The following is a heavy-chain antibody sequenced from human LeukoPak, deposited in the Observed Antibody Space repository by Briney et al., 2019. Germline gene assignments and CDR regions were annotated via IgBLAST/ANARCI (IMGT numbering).Heavy chain of an antibody. CDR3: ARDPTISDIADQLLFETPYYFDY. CDR2: ISSSSYI. J-gene: IGHJ4*02. V-gene: IGHV3-21*01. CDR1: GFTFSSYS. D-gene: IGHD2-2*01. Sequence: GGSLRLSCAGSGFTFSSYSMNWVRQAPGKGLEWVSSISSSSYIYYADSVKGRFTISRDNAKNSLYLQMNSLRAEDTAVYYCARDPTISDIADQLLFETPYYFDYWGQGTLVTVSS.